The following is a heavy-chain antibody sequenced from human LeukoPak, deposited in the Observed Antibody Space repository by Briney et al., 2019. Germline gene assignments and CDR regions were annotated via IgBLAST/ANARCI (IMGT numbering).Heavy chain of an antibody. J-gene: IGHJ4*02. D-gene: IGHD6-19*01. Sequence: GASVKVSCKASGYTFTGYYMHWVRQAPGQGLEWMGWINPNSGGTNYAQKFQGRVTMTRDTSISTAYMELSRLRSDDTAVYYCARDGDSSGWYFDYWGQGTLVTVSS. CDR1: GYTFTGYY. V-gene: IGHV1-2*02. CDR2: INPNSGGT. CDR3: ARDGDSSGWYFDY.